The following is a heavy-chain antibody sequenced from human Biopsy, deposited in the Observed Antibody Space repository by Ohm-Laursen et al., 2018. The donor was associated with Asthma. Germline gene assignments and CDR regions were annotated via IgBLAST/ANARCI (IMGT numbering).Heavy chain of an antibody. V-gene: IGHV4-39*01. CDR3: ARLTGNFRIDY. D-gene: IGHD4-23*01. J-gene: IGHJ4*02. Sequence: ETLSLTCSVAGGSISISGFYWGWIRQPPGKGLEWIGSIHYSGSTYFNPSLKSRVTIFVDTSKNQFSLKVDSVTAADTAVYYCARLTGNFRIDYWGQGTLVTVSS. CDR2: IHYSGST. CDR1: GGSISISGFY.